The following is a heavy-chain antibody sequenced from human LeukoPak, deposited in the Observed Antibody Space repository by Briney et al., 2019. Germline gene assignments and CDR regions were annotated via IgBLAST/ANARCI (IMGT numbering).Heavy chain of an antibody. CDR1: GFTLNRYW. V-gene: IGHV3-23*01. J-gene: IGHJ4*02. Sequence: GGSLRLSCAASGFTLNRYWMSWVRQAPGKGLEWVSAISGSGGSTYYADSVKGRFTISRDNSKNTLYLQMNSLRAEDTAVYYCAKDPPVVTARGYFDYWGQGTLVTVSS. CDR3: AKDPPVVTARGYFDY. CDR2: ISGSGGST. D-gene: IGHD2-21*02.